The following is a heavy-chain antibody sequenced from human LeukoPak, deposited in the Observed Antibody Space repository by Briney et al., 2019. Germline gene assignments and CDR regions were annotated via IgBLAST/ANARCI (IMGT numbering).Heavy chain of an antibody. Sequence: PGGSLRLSCAASGFTFSSYSMNWVRQAPGKGLEWVSAISGSGGSTYYADSVKGRFTISRDNSKNTLYLQMNSLRAEDTAVYYCAKDREYYYDSSGYNAFDIWGQGTMVTVSS. CDR2: ISGSGGST. J-gene: IGHJ3*02. D-gene: IGHD3-22*01. CDR3: AKDREYYYDSSGYNAFDI. CDR1: GFTFSSYS. V-gene: IGHV3-23*01.